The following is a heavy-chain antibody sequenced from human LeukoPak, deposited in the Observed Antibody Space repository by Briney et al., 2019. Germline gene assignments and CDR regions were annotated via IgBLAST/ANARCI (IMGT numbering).Heavy chain of an antibody. V-gene: IGHV3-21*01. Sequence: GGSLRLSCAASGFTFSSYVMSWVRQAPGKGLEWVSTITGGSGNTYYADSVKGRFTISRDNAKNSLYLQMNSLRAEDTAVYYCARDLSSGWYNPHYFDYWGQGTLVTVSS. CDR2: ITGGSGNT. J-gene: IGHJ4*02. CDR1: GFTFSSYV. D-gene: IGHD6-19*01. CDR3: ARDLSSGWYNPHYFDY.